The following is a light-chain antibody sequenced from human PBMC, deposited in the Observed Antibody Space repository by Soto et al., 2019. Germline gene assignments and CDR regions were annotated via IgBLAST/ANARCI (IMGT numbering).Light chain of an antibody. J-gene: IGKJ4*01. CDR2: DAS. Sequence: EIVLTQSPATLSLSPGERATLSCRASQSVSSYLAWYQHTPGQAPRLLIYDASNRATGIPARFSGSGSGTDFTLTISSLEPEDFAVYYCQQRTSWPLTFGGGTKVEIK. V-gene: IGKV3-11*01. CDR1: QSVSSY. CDR3: QQRTSWPLT.